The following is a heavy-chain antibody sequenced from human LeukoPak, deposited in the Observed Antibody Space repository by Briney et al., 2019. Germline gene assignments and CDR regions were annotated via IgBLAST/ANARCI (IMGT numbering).Heavy chain of an antibody. CDR1: GGSISSYY. CDR3: ARDMGGGNDY. V-gene: IGHV4-59*01. CDR2: IYYSGST. D-gene: IGHD3-16*01. J-gene: IGHJ4*02. Sequence: TPSETLSLTCTVSGGSISSYYWSWIRQPPGKGLEWIGYIYYSGSTNYNPSLKSRVTISVDTSKNQFSLKLSSVTAADTAVYYCARDMGGGNDYWGQGTLVTVSS.